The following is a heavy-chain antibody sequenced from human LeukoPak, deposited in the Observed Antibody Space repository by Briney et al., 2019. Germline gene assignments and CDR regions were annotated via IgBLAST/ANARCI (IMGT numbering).Heavy chain of an antibody. CDR2: ISYDGSNK. CDR1: GFTFSSYG. CDR3: AKVVSRYCSSTSCYLLDY. J-gene: IGHJ4*02. D-gene: IGHD2-2*01. V-gene: IGHV3-30*18. Sequence: GGSLRLSCAASGFTFSSYGMHWVRQAPGKGLEWVAVISYDGSNKYYADSVKGRFTISRDNSKNTLYLQMNSLRAEDTAVYYCAKVVSRYCSSTSCYLLDYWGQGTLVTVSS.